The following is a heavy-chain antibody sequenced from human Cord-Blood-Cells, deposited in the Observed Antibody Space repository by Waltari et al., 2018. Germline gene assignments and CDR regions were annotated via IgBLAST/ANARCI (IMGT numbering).Heavy chain of an antibody. D-gene: IGHD1-20*01. J-gene: IGHJ4*02. CDR3: ARADRITGTDY. CDR1: GFTFSSYG. CDR2: IWYDGSNK. Sequence: QVQLVESGGGVVQPGRSLRLSCAASGFTFSSYGMHWVRQAPGKGLEWVAVIWYDGSNKYYADSVKGRFTSSRDNSKNTLYLQMNSLRAEDTAVYYCARADRITGTDYWGQGTLVTVSS. V-gene: IGHV3-33*01.